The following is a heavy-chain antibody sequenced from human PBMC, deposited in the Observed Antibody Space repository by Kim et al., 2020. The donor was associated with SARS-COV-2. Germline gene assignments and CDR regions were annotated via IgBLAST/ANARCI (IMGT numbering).Heavy chain of an antibody. CDR3: ARPQLVRGQPDDAFDI. Sequence: SLKSRVTIAVDTPKNQFSLKRSSVTAADTAVYYCARPQLVRGQPDDAFDIWGQGTMVTVSS. D-gene: IGHD6-13*01. J-gene: IGHJ3*02. V-gene: IGHV4-39*01.